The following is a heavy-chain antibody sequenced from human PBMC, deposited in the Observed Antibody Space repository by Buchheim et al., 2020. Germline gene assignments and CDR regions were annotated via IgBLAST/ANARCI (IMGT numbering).Heavy chain of an antibody. CDR1: GGFISRSPYY. J-gene: IGHJ4*02. V-gene: IGHV4-39*01. CDR3: VVSSEIGEDF. Sequence: QLQLQESGPGLVKPSETLSLTCSVSGGFISRSPYYWGWIRQPPGKGLEWIGSIYYSGSPYYNPSFKSRVTISVDTSKNQFSLKLSSVTAADTALYYCVVSSEIGEDFWGQGTL. D-gene: IGHD2-21*01. CDR2: IYYSGSP.